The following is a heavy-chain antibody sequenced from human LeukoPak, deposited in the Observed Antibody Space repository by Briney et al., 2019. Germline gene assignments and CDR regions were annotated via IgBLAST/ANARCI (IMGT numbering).Heavy chain of an antibody. J-gene: IGHJ4*02. Sequence: HPGGSLRLSCAASGFTFNSFGMHWVRQAPGKGLEWVAFIHFDGNNKYYADSVKGRFTISRDNSKNTLYLQMNSLRAEDTALYYCANTYFYASANYWGQGTLVTVSS. D-gene: IGHD3-10*01. CDR1: GFTFNSFG. V-gene: IGHV3-30*02. CDR2: IHFDGNNK. CDR3: ANTYFYASANY.